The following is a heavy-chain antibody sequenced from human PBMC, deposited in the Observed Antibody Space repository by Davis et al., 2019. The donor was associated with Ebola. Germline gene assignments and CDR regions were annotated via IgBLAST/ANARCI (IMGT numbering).Heavy chain of an antibody. CDR2: ISSSSSYI. CDR3: AINILGFDWIDPGAFDI. Sequence: GESLKISCAASGFTFSSYSMNWVRQAPGKGLEWVSSISSSSSYIYYADSVKGRFTISRDNAKNSLYLQMNSLRAEDTAVYYCAINILGFDWIDPGAFDIWGQGTTVTVSS. D-gene: IGHD3-9*01. CDR1: GFTFSSYS. J-gene: IGHJ3*02. V-gene: IGHV3-21*01.